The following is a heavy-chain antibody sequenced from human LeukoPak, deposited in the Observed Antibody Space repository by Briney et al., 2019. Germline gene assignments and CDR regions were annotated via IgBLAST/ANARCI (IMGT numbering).Heavy chain of an antibody. J-gene: IGHJ4*02. CDR3: ARVGDYYDSSGYKERLVDY. CDR1: GGSISSSDYY. CDR2: IYYSGST. D-gene: IGHD3-22*01. V-gene: IGHV4-30-4*08. Sequence: PSQTLSLTCTVSGGSISSSDYYWRWIRQPPGKGLEWIRYIYYSGSTYYNPALKSRVTISVDTSKNQFSLKLSSVTAADKAVYYCARVGDYYDSSGYKERLVDYWGQGTLVTVSS.